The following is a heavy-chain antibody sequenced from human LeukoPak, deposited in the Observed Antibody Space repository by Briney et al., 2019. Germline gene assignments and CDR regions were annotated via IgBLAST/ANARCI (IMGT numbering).Heavy chain of an antibody. J-gene: IGHJ4*02. CDR1: GYTFTSYG. Sequence: ASVKVSCKASGYTFTSYGISWVRQAPGQGLEWTGWISAYNGNTNYAQKLQGRVTMTTDTSTSTAYMELRSLRSDDTAVYYCARDSARFGDWTTYYFDYWGQGTLVTVSS. CDR3: ARDSARFGDWTTYYFDY. CDR2: ISAYNGNT. V-gene: IGHV1-18*01. D-gene: IGHD3-10*01.